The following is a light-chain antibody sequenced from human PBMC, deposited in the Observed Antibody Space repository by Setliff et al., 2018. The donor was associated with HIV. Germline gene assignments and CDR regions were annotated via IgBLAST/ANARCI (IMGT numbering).Light chain of an antibody. CDR2: NDS. J-gene: IGLJ1*01. CDR3: QVWDSSSDHYV. Sequence: SYELTQPSSVSVAPGKTASITCGGNNIGSKSVHWYQQKPGQAPVLVIYNDSDRPSGIPERLSGSNSGTTATLTISRVEAGDEADYYCQVWDSSSDHYVFGTGTKVNV. CDR1: NIGSKS. V-gene: IGLV3-21*04.